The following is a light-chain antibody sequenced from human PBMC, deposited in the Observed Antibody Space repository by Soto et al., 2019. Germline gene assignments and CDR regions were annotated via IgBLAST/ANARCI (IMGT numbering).Light chain of an antibody. CDR1: QIVSNY. CDR2: GAS. V-gene: IGKV3-20*01. CDR3: QQYGSSATT. Sequence: EIVLTQSPGTLSLSPGERVTLSFRASQIVSNYLAWYQQKPGQAPRLLIYGASSRATGIPDRFSGSGSGTDFTLTISRLEPEDFAVYYCQQYGSSATTFGQGTKVDI. J-gene: IGKJ1*01.